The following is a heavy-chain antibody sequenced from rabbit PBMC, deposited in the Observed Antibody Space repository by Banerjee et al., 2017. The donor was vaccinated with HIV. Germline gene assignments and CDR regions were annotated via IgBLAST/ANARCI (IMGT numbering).Heavy chain of an antibody. J-gene: IGHJ6*01. V-gene: IGHV1S45*01. Sequence: QEQLEESGGGLVKPEGSLTLTCKASGFSFSDRDVMCWVRQAPGKGLELIASMDTTSGGTAYATWAKGRFTISKTSSTTVTLQMTSLTAADTATYFCAIGEHFSVGFSAFAIYLDLWGPGTLVTVS. CDR2: MDTTSGGT. D-gene: IGHD6-1*01. CDR3: AIGEHFSVGFSAFAIYLDL. CDR1: GFSFSDRDV.